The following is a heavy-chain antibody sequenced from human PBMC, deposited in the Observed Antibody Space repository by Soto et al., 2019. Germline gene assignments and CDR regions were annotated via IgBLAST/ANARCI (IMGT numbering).Heavy chain of an antibody. CDR3: ARDGVVTAPYYYGMDV. CDR2: IYTSGST. Sequence: SETLSLTCTVSGGSISSYYWSWIRQPAGKGLEWIGRIYTSGSTNYNPSLKSRVTMSVDTSKNQFSLKLSSVTAADTAVYYCARDGVVTAPYYYGMDVWGQGTTVTVYS. V-gene: IGHV4-4*07. CDR1: GGSISSYY. D-gene: IGHD2-21*02. J-gene: IGHJ6*02.